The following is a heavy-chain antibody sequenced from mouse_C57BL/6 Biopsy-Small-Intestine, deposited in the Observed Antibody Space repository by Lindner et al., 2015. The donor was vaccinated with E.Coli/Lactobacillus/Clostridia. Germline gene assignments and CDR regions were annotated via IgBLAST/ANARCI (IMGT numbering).Heavy chain of an antibody. Sequence: VQLQESGAELVRPGTSVKMSCKASGYTFTNYWIGWAKQRPGHGLNWIGDIFPGGGYTNYNEKFKGKATLTADKSSSTAYMQFSSLTSEDSAIYYCAREEGYYAMDYWGQGTSVTVSS. D-gene: IGHD3-3*01. V-gene: IGHV1-63*01. CDR1: GYTFTNYW. J-gene: IGHJ4*01. CDR2: IFPGGGYT. CDR3: AREEGYYAMDY.